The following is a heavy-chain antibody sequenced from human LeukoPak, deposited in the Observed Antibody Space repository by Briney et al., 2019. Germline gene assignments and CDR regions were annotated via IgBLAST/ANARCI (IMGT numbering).Heavy chain of an antibody. Sequence: GRSLRLSCAASGFTFSSYWMHWVRQAPGKGLVWVSRTNTDGSSTTYADSVKGRFTISRDNAKNTLYLQMNSLRAEDTAVYYCARDRITIFGDVWGQGTTVTVSS. D-gene: IGHD3-3*01. J-gene: IGHJ6*02. CDR3: ARDRITIFGDV. CDR1: GFTFSSYW. V-gene: IGHV3-74*01. CDR2: TNTDGSST.